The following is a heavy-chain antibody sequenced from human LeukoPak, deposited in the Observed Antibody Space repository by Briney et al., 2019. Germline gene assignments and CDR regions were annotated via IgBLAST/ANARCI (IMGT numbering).Heavy chain of an antibody. CDR3: ATHRPEYQPLIYGMDV. CDR1: GGTFSSYA. Sequence: ASVKVSCKASGGTFSSYAISWVRQAPGQGLEWMGGIIPIFGTANYAQKFQGRVTITADESTSTAYMELSSLRSEDTAVYYCATHRPEYQPLIYGMDVWGQGTTVTVSS. D-gene: IGHD2-2*01. V-gene: IGHV1-69*13. CDR2: IIPIFGTA. J-gene: IGHJ6*02.